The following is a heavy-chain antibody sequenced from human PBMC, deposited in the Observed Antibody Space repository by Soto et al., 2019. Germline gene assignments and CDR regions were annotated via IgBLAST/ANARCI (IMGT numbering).Heavy chain of an antibody. V-gene: IGHV4-59*11. Sequence: SETLSLTCTVSGGSISSHYWSWIRQSPGKGLDWIGYIYYNGITNYNPSFKSRVTISVDTSKSQFSLKVTSVTAADTAVYYCAGDLGGYRGYKWGPRGWFDPWGQGTLVTVSS. CDR3: AGDLGGYRGYKWGPRGWFDP. D-gene: IGHD5-12*01. J-gene: IGHJ5*02. CDR2: IYYNGIT. CDR1: GGSISSHY.